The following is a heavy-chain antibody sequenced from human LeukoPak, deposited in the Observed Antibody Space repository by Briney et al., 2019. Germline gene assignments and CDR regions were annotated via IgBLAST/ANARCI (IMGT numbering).Heavy chain of an antibody. J-gene: IGHJ4*02. Sequence: GGSLRLSCAASGFTFTSYWMHWVRQAPGKGLVWVSRINTDGTSTSYADSVKGRFTISRDNAKNTLYLQMNSLRAEDTAVYYCARVGFNDWKSYFDYWGQGTLVTVSS. CDR3: ARVGFNDWKSYFDY. D-gene: IGHD1-1*01. CDR2: INTDGTST. CDR1: GFTFTSYW. V-gene: IGHV3-74*01.